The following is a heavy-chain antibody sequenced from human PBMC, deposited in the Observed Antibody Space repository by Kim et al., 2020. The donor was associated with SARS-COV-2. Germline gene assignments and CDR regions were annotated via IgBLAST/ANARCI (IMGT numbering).Heavy chain of an antibody. J-gene: IGHJ3*02. D-gene: IGHD2-15*01. Sequence: GGSLRLSCAASGFTFSSYEMNWVRQAPGKGLEWVSYISSSGSTIYYADSVKGRFTISRDNAKNSLYLQMNSLRAEDTAVYYCARRIVVVVAAISRAFDIWGQGTMVTVSS. V-gene: IGHV3-48*03. CDR2: ISSSGSTI. CDR1: GFTFSSYE. CDR3: ARRIVVVVAAISRAFDI.